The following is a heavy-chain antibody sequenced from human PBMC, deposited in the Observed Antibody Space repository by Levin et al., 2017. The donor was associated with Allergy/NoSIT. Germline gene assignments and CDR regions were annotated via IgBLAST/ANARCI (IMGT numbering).Heavy chain of an antibody. CDR2: FDPEDGET. Sequence: GASVKVSCKVSGYTLTELSMHWVRQAPGKGLEWMGGFDPEDGETIYAQKFQGRVTMTEDTSTDTAYMELSSLRSEDTAVYYCATGDYGAPEGRFDYWGQGTLVTVSS. D-gene: IGHD4-17*01. V-gene: IGHV1-24*01. J-gene: IGHJ4*02. CDR3: ATGDYGAPEGRFDY. CDR1: GYTLTELS.